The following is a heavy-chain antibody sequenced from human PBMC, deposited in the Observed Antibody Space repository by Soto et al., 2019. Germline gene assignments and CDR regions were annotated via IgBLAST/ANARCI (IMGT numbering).Heavy chain of an antibody. V-gene: IGHV3-30*18. Sequence: GGSLRLSCAASGFTFSSYGMHRVRQAPGKGLEWVAVISYDGSNKYYADSVKGRFTISRDNSKNTLYLQMNSLRAEDTAVYYCAKERAVAGSYHYYFDYWGQGTLVTVSS. J-gene: IGHJ4*02. CDR3: AKERAVAGSYHYYFDY. CDR1: GFTFSSYG. D-gene: IGHD6-19*01. CDR2: ISYDGSNK.